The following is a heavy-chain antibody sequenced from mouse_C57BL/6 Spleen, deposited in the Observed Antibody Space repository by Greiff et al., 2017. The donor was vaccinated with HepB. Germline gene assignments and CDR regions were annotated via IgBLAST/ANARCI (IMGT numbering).Heavy chain of an antibody. V-gene: IGHV1-9*01. CDR3: ARDSYYYGSSRYAMDY. D-gene: IGHD1-1*01. J-gene: IGHJ4*01. Sequence: QVQLQQSGAELMKPGASVKLSCKATGYTFTGYWIEWVKQRPGHGLEWIGEILPGSGSTNYNEKFKGKATFTADTSSNTAYMQLSSLTTEDSAIYYCARDSYYYGSSRYAMDYWGQGTSVTVSS. CDR1: GYTFTGYW. CDR2: ILPGSGST.